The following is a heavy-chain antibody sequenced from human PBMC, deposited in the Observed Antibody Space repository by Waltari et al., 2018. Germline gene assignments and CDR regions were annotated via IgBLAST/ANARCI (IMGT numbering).Heavy chain of an antibody. CDR2: INSRSKNT. Sequence: EVQLVESGGGLVKPGGSLRLSCAASGFTFSTYSMNWVRQAPGMGLEWVSSINSRSKNTYYAESVKGRFTISRDNAKNSLYLQMNSLIAEDTAVYYCAREGLSEEFDYWGQGSLVTVSS. J-gene: IGHJ4*02. CDR3: AREGLSEEFDY. V-gene: IGHV3-21*01. CDR1: GFTFSTYS. D-gene: IGHD5-12*01.